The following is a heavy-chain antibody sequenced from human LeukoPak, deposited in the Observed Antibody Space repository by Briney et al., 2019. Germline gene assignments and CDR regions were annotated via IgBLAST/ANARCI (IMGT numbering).Heavy chain of an antibody. V-gene: IGHV3-23*01. J-gene: IGHJ4*02. CDR2: ISGSGGST. CDR3: AKARTTVTAMDY. D-gene: IGHD4-17*01. CDR1: GFTFSSYA. Sequence: QPGGSLRLSCSASGFTFSSYAMSWVRQAPGKGLEWVSAISGSGGSTYYAESVKGRFTISRDNSKNTLYLQMNSLRAEDTAVYYCAKARTTVTAMDYWGQGTLVTVSS.